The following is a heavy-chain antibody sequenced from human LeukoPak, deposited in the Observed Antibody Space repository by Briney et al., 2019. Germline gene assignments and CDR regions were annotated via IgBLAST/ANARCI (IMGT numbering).Heavy chain of an antibody. CDR3: ARVGLTQFITGTGEDY. D-gene: IGHD1-20*01. J-gene: IGHJ4*02. V-gene: IGHV1-18*01. CDR2: ISAYNGNT. Sequence: ASVKVSCKASGYTFTSYGISWVRQAPGQGLEWMGWISAYNGNTNYAQKLQGRVTMTTDTSTSTAYMELRSLRSDDTAVYYCARVGLTQFITGTGEDYWGQETLVTVSS. CDR1: GYTFTSYG.